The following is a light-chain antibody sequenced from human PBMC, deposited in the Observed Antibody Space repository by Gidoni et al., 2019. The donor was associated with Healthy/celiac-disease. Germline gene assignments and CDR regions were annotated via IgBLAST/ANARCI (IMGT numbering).Light chain of an antibody. CDR1: QSISSW. CDR3: QQYNSYSRMYT. V-gene: IGKV1-5*01. Sequence: DIQMTQSPSTLSASVGDRVTITCRASQSISSWLAWYQQKPGKAPKLLIYDASSLESEVPSRFSGSGSGTEFTLTISSLQPDDFATYYCQQYNSYSRMYTFGQGTKLEIK. J-gene: IGKJ2*01. CDR2: DAS.